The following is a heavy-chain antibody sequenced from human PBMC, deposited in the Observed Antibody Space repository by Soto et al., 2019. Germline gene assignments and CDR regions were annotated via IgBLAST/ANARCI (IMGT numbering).Heavy chain of an antibody. J-gene: IGHJ4*02. D-gene: IGHD6-19*01. Sequence: QVQLVQSGAEVKKPGASVKVSCKASGYTFTSYAMHWVRQAPGQRLEWMGWINAGNGNTKYSQKFQGRVTITSDTSASTAYIELSSLRSEDTAVYYCARVSGWYYFEYWGQGTLVTVSS. V-gene: IGHV1-3*01. CDR2: INAGNGNT. CDR3: ARVSGWYYFEY. CDR1: GYTFTSYA.